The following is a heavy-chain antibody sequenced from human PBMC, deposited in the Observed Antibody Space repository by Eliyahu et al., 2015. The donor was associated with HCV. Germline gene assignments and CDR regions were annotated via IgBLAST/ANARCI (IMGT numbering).Heavy chain of an antibody. CDR3: AREGGYDYRSGWRAFDI. CDR2: INEDGTRT. D-gene: IGHD6-19*01. CDR1: GXTFSDYW. Sequence: EVQVVESGGGLVQPGGSLRLSCAASGXTFSDYWMSWVRQAPGKGLEWVXNINEDGTRTYYEDSVKGRFTFSRDNAKNSLHLQMNSLRAEDTAVYYCAREGGYDYRSGWRAFDIWGQGTMVTVST. V-gene: IGHV3-7*01. J-gene: IGHJ3*02.